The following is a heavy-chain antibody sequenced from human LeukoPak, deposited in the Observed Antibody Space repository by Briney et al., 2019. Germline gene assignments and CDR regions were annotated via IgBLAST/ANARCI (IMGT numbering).Heavy chain of an antibody. J-gene: IGHJ4*02. Sequence: PSETLSLTCTVSGGSISSSSYYWGWIRQPPGKGLEWTGSIYYSGSTYYNPSLKSRVTISVDTSKNQFSLRLTSVTAADTAVYYCARQTGSGLFILPGGQGTMVTVSS. D-gene: IGHD3/OR15-3a*01. CDR3: ARQTGSGLFILP. CDR1: GGSISSSSYY. V-gene: IGHV4-39*01. CDR2: IYYSGST.